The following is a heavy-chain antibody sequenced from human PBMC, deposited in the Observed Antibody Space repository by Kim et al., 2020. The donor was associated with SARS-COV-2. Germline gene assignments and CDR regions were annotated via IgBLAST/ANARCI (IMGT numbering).Heavy chain of an antibody. J-gene: IGHJ3*01. CDR3: ARSQVDNNNQFAY. Sequence: ASVKVSCKASGYTFTSYDMNWVRQAPGQGLEWMGWINTNTGNPTYAQSFTGRVIISLDTSISTAYLELSSLKAEDTAVYYCARSQVDNNNQFAYWCQGT. CDR1: GYTFTSYD. V-gene: IGHV7-4-1*02. D-gene: IGHD1-1*01. CDR2: INTNTGNP.